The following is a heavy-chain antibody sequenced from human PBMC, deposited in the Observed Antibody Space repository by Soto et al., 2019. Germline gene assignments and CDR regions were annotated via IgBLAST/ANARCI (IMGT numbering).Heavy chain of an antibody. D-gene: IGHD1-7*01. J-gene: IGHJ4*02. CDR3: VKLRLELLYLDS. CDR2: ITGSGDST. Sequence: EVQLSESGGGLVQPGGSLRLSCAASGFTFSRYGMSWVRQAPVEGLEWASAITGSGDSTYYADYVKGRLTISRDSSNNTVYLQMNSLRADDTAVYYCVKLRLELLYLDSWGLGALVIVSS. CDR1: GFTFSRYG. V-gene: IGHV3-23*01.